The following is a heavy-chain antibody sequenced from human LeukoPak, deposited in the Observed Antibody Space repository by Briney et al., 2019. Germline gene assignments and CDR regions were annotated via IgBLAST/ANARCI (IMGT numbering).Heavy chain of an antibody. Sequence: SETLSLTCTVSGGSISSYYWSWIRQPPGKGLEWIGYVYNSGSTNFNPSLKTRVTISLDTSKNQFSLKLSSVTAADTAVYHCARSTGRDGFNRLYYLDYWGQGALVTVSS. V-gene: IGHV4-59*12. D-gene: IGHD5-24*01. CDR1: GGSISSYY. J-gene: IGHJ4*02. CDR3: ARSTGRDGFNRLYYLDY. CDR2: VYNSGST.